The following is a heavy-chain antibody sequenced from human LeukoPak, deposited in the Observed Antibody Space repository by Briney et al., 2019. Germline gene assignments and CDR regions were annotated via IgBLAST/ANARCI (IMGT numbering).Heavy chain of an antibody. J-gene: IGHJ4*02. D-gene: IGHD6-19*01. CDR2: ISYDGSNK. CDR3: AKEIIAVAGTWLDY. CDR1: GFTFSSYG. V-gene: IGHV3-30*18. Sequence: PGGSLRLSCAASGFTFSSYGMHWVRQAPGNGLEWVAVISYDGSNKYYADSVKGRFTISRDNSKNTLYLQMNSLRAEDTAVYYCAKEIIAVAGTWLDYWGQGTLVTVSS.